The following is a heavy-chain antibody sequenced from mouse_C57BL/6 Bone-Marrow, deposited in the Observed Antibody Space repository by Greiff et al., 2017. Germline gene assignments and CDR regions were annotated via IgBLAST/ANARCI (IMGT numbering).Heavy chain of an antibody. Sequence: EVQLQQSGPELVKPGASVKISCKASGYTFTDYYMNWVKQSHGKSLEWIGDINPNNGGTSYNQKFKGKATLTVDKSSSTAYMELRSLTSEDSAVYYCARYSSSITYFDNWGQGTTRTVSS. D-gene: IGHD2-10*02. J-gene: IGHJ2*01. CDR3: ARYSSSITYFDN. CDR2: INPNNGGT. V-gene: IGHV1-26*01. CDR1: GYTFTDYY.